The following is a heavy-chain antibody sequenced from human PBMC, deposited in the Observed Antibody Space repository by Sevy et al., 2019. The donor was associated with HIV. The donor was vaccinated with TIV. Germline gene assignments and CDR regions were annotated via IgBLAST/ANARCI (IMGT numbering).Heavy chain of an antibody. J-gene: IGHJ6*03. CDR2: IYYSGST. CDR1: GGSISSSSYY. V-gene: IGHV4-39*01. D-gene: IGHD3-10*01. Sequence: SETLSLTCTVSGGSISSSSYYWGWIRQPPGKGLEWIGSIYYSGSTYYNPSLKSRVTISVDTSKNQFSLKLCSVTAADTAVYYCARVLYFSYYYYMDVWGKGTTVTVS. CDR3: ARVLYFSYYYYMDV.